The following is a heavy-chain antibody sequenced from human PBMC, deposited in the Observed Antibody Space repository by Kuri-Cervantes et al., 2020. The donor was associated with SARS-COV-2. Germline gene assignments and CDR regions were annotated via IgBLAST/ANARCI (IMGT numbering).Heavy chain of an antibody. CDR3: ARAPYDFWSGYYPYGMDV. V-gene: IGHV4-59*01. Sequence: GSLRLSCTVSGGSISSYYWSWIRQPPGKGLEWIGYIYYSGSTNYNPSLKSRVTISVDTSKNQFSLKLSSVTAADTAVYYCARAPYDFWSGYYPYGMDVWGQGTTVTVSS. D-gene: IGHD3-3*01. J-gene: IGHJ6*02. CDR2: IYYSGST. CDR1: GGSISSYY.